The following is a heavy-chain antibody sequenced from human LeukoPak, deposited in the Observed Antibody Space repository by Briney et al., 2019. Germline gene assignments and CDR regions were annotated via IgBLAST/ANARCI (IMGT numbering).Heavy chain of an antibody. J-gene: IGHJ5*02. D-gene: IGHD3-16*01. CDR2: VTGPGDTT. Sequence: GGSLRLSCATSGFTFTNYAMNWVRQAPGKGVEWVSEVTGPGDTTYYADSVKGRFFMSREDSKTTVYLQMNSLRAEDTAIYYCAKGAEIDLWGQGTLVTVSA. V-gene: IGHV3-23*01. CDR3: AKGAEIDL. CDR1: GFTFTNYA.